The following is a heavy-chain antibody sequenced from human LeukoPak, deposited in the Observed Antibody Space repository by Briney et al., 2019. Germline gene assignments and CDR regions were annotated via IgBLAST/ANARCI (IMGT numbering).Heavy chain of an antibody. CDR2: IDSNGGTK. J-gene: IGHJ4*02. V-gene: IGHV3-64*02. D-gene: IGHD2-2*02. Sequence: GGSLTLSCAASGCSFNTYTMRWVRQAPGKGLECVSGIDSNGGTKYYADSEKGRFTISRDHFKHSVYPQIDGQRTEDMAVYYCAREYCTINNYYNWGLGYWGQGTLVTVSS. CDR1: GCSFNTYT. CDR3: AREYCTINNYYNWGLGY.